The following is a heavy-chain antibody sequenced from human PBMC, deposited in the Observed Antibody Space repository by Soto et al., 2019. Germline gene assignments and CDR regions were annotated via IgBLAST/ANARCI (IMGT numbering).Heavy chain of an antibody. D-gene: IGHD6-13*01. CDR2: ISYDGTNK. Sequence: QVQLVESGGGVVQPGRSLRLSCAASGFTFSTYGMHWVRQAPGKGLEWVAVISYDGTNKYYADSVKGRFTISRDNSKNTLYLQMNSLRAEDTAVYYCANERYSSRRPDFDYWGQGTLVTVSS. V-gene: IGHV3-30*18. J-gene: IGHJ4*02. CDR1: GFTFSTYG. CDR3: ANERYSSRRPDFDY.